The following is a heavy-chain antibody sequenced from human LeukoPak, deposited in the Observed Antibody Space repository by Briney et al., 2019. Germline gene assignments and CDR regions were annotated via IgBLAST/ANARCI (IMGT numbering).Heavy chain of an antibody. Sequence: PSETLSLTCTVSGGSISSYYWSWIRQPPGEGLEWIGYIYYSGSTNYNPSLKSRVTISVDTSENQFSLKLSSVTAADTAVYYCARYSSSWLNWFDPWGQGTLVTVSS. CDR3: ARYSSSWLNWFDP. CDR2: IYYSGST. J-gene: IGHJ5*02. CDR1: GGSISSYY. V-gene: IGHV4-59*08. D-gene: IGHD6-13*01.